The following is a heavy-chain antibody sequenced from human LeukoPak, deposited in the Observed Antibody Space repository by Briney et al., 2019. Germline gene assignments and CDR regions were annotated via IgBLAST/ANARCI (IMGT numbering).Heavy chain of an antibody. D-gene: IGHD3-10*01. CDR2: IIGSGGSA. Sequence: PGGSLRLSCAASGFTFSSYAMSWVRQAPGKGLEWVSAIIGSGGSAYYADSVKGRFTISRDNSKDTLYLQMNSLRAEDTAVYYCAKDPRVLLWFGELLYFDYWGQGTLVTVSS. V-gene: IGHV3-23*01. J-gene: IGHJ4*02. CDR3: AKDPRVLLWFGELLYFDY. CDR1: GFTFSSYA.